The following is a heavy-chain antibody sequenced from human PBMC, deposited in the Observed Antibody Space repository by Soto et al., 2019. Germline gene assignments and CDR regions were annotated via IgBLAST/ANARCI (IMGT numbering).Heavy chain of an antibody. J-gene: IGHJ3*02. CDR3: ARGVDYYDSSGLDAFDI. D-gene: IGHD3-22*01. CDR2: INHSGST. Sequence: SETLSLTCAVYGGSFSGYYWSWIRQPPGKGLEWIGEINHSGSTNYNPSLKSRVTLSVDTSKNQFSLKLSSVTAADTAVDYCARGVDYYDSSGLDAFDIWGQGTMVTVSS. V-gene: IGHV4-34*01. CDR1: GGSFSGYY.